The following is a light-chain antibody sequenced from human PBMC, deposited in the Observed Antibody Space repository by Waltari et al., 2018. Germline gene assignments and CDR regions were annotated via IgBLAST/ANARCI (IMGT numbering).Light chain of an antibody. J-gene: IGLJ2*01. V-gene: IGLV2-8*01. CDR1: SSHVADYNY. CDR3: SSFAGAKELV. Sequence: QSALTQPPAASGSPGQSVPISCTGTSSHVADYNYASRYQQPPGKPPKPMIYEVNKRPSGVPDSFSGSKSGNTASLTVSGLQAEDEADYYCSSFAGAKELVFGGGTKLTVL. CDR2: EVN.